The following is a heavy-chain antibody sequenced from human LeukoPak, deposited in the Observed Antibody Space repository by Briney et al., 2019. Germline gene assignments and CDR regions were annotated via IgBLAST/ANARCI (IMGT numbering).Heavy chain of an antibody. V-gene: IGHV5-51*01. CDR1: GYRFTHSW. J-gene: IGHJ4*02. D-gene: IGHD3-22*01. CDR3: ARPGEDENSGSEY. Sequence: GEPLKISCKGSGYRFTHSWVALVRQMPGKGLEWMGIIFPGDSDTRYSPSFLGQVSISADNSLNTAYLQWNNLSASDTATYYCARPGEDENSGSEYWGQGTQVIVSS. CDR2: IFPGDSDT.